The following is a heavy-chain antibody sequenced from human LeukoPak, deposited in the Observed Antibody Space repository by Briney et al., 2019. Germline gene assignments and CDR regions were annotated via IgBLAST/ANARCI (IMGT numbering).Heavy chain of an antibody. CDR2: MNPNSGNT. D-gene: IGHD6-19*01. CDR1: GYTFTSYD. Sequence: ASVKVSCKASGYTFTSYDINWVRQATGQGLEWMGWMNPNSGNTGYAQKFQGRVTMTRNTSISTAYMELSSLRSEDTAAYYCARGAAVAGTEFDYWGQGTLVTVSS. CDR3: ARGAAVAGTEFDY. J-gene: IGHJ4*02. V-gene: IGHV1-8*01.